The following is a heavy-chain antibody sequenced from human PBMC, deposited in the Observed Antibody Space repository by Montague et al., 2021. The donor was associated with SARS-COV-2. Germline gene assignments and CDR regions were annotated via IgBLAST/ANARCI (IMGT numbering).Heavy chain of an antibody. J-gene: IGHJ4*02. CDR2: IYWDDDK. V-gene: IGHV2-5*02. CDR3: AHRGGSSWTKPYFDY. CDR1: GFSLSTGGEA. Sequence: PALVKPTQTLTLTCTFSGFSLSTGGEAVGWIRQPPGKAPEWLALIYWDDDKRYSPSLKSRLTITKDTSKNQVVLTMTNMDPVDTATYYCAHRGGSSWTKPYFDYWGQGTLVTVSS. D-gene: IGHD6-13*01.